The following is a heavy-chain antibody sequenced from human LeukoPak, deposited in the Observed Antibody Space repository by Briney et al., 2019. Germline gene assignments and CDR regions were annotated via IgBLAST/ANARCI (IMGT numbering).Heavy chain of an antibody. D-gene: IGHD2-15*01. J-gene: IGHJ4*02. V-gene: IGHV4-61*05. CDR3: ARLYCSGGNCYYFDH. CDR2: IYYRGTS. Sequence: SETLSLTCTVSGGSISGSSYYWSWIRQPPGKGLEWIGFIYYRGTSKYNPSLMSRVTMSVDTSKNQVSLKLSSVTAADTAVYYCARLYCSGGNCYYFDHWGQGTLVTVSS. CDR1: GGSISGSSYY.